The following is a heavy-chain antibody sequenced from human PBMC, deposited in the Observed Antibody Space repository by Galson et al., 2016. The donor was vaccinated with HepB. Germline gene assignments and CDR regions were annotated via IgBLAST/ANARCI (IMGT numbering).Heavy chain of an antibody. J-gene: IGHJ6*02. Sequence: SVKVSCKASGYTFTTYGISWVRQAPGQGLEWMGWISAYNGNTNYAQELQGRVIMTTDTSTSTAYMELRSLRSDDTAVYYCARDPRKIRYQLLEIYYYYYAMDVWGQGTTVTVSS. CDR1: GYTFTTYG. CDR2: ISAYNGNT. CDR3: ARDPRKIRYQLLEIYYYYYAMDV. D-gene: IGHD2-2*01. V-gene: IGHV1-18*01.